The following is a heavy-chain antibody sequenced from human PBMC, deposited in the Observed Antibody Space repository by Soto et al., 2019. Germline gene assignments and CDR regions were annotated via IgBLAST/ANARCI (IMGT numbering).Heavy chain of an antibody. J-gene: IGHJ4*02. CDR3: TRHTTVGANDY. CDR2: IRSKPNNYAT. CDR1: GFTFSDFA. Sequence: EVQLVQSGGGLVQPGGSLILSCAASGFTFSDFAMHWVRQASGKGLEWVGRIRSKPNNYATTYAASVKGRFTISRDDSKNTAYLQMSSLKTEDTAVYYCTRHTTVGANDYWGQGTLVTVSS. D-gene: IGHD1-1*01. V-gene: IGHV3-73*02.